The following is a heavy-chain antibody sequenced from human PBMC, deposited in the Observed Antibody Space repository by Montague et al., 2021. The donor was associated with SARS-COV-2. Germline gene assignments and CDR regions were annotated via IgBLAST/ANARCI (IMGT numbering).Heavy chain of an antibody. CDR2: ISAAGSYI. V-gene: IGHV3-21*01. J-gene: IGHJ4*02. Sequence: RLSCAASGLSFSDYDMNWVRQAPGKGLEWVSSISAAGSYIYYGDSVKGRLAISRDNAKKSLYLQMDSLRAEDTAVYYCAADPEVQKHRLAHFDYWGQGTLVTVSS. CDR1: GLSFSDYD. D-gene: IGHD6-25*01. CDR3: AADPEVQKHRLAHFDY.